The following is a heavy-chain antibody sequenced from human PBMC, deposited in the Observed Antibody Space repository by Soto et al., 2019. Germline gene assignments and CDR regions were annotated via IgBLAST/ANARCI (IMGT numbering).Heavy chain of an antibody. CDR3: AKERSDWDDNYYYGMDV. CDR2: ISGSGGST. D-gene: IGHD1-1*01. V-gene: IGHV3-23*01. J-gene: IGHJ6*02. Sequence: EVQLLESGGGLVQPGGSLRLSCAASEFTFSSYAMSWVRQAPGKGLEWVSAISGSGGSTYYADSVKGRFTISRDNSKNTLYLQMNSLRAEDTAVYYCAKERSDWDDNYYYGMDVWGQGTTVTVSS. CDR1: EFTFSSYA.